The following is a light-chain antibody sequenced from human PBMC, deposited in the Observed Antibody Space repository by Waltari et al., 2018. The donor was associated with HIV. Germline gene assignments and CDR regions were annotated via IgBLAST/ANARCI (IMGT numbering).Light chain of an antibody. J-gene: IGLJ1*01. CDR1: SSDVGGYNY. CDR3: SSYAGSNRV. Sequence: QSALTQPPSASGSPGQSVTISCTGTSSDVGGYNYVSWYQQHPGKAPKLMIDEVSKRPSGVPDRFSGSKSGNTASLTVSGIQAEDEADYYCSSYAGSNRVFGTGTKVTVL. CDR2: EVS. V-gene: IGLV2-8*01.